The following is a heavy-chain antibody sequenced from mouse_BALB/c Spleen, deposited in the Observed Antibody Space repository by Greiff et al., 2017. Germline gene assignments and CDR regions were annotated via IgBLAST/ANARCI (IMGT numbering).Heavy chain of an antibody. D-gene: IGHD2-4*01. CDR3: TAGIYYDYDGAWFAY. Sequence: DVMLVESGGGLVQPGGSMKLSCVASGFTFSNYWLNWVRQSPEQGLEWVAEIRLKSNNYASHYAESVKGRFTISRDDSKSSVSLQKNNLRAEDTGIYYCTAGIYYDYDGAWFAYWGQGTLVTVSA. CDR1: GFTFSNYW. V-gene: IGHV6-6*02. CDR2: IRLKSNNYAS. J-gene: IGHJ3*01.